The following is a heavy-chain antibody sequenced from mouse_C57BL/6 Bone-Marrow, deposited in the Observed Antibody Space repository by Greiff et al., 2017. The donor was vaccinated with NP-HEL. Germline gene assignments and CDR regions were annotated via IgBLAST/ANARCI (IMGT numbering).Heavy chain of an antibody. CDR2: INPSTGGT. D-gene: IGHD1-1*01. V-gene: IGHV1-42*01. CDR3: ASPPYYGSFHWYFDV. J-gene: IGHJ1*03. CDR1: GYSFTGYY. Sequence: VQLQQSGPELVKPGASVKISCKASGYSFTGYYMNWVKQSPEKSLEWIGEINPSTGGTTYNQKFKAKATLTVDKSSSTAYMQLKSLTSEDSAVYYCASPPYYGSFHWYFDVWGTGTTVTVSS.